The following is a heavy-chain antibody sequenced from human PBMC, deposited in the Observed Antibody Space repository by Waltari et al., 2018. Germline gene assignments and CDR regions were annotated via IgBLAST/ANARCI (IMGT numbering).Heavy chain of an antibody. Sequence: QVQLVQSGAEVKKPGASVKVSCKASGYTFTGYYMHWVRQAPGQGLEWMGWINPNSGGTNYAQKFQGRVTMTRDTSISTADMELSRLRSDDTAVYYCARDLPPKAPLMVPYYYYYGMDVWGQVTTVTVSS. CDR3: ARDLPPKAPLMVPYYYYYGMDV. D-gene: IGHD3-10*01. CDR1: GYTFTGYY. V-gene: IGHV1-2*02. CDR2: INPNSGGT. J-gene: IGHJ6*02.